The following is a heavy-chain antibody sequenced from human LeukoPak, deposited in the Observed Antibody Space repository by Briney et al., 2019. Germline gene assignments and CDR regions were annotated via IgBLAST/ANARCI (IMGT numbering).Heavy chain of an antibody. CDR1: GGSISSYY. V-gene: IGHV4-59*12. Sequence: SETLSLTCTVSGGSISSYYWSWIRQPPGKGLEWIGYIYYSGSTNYNPSLKSRVTISVDTSKNQFSLKLSSVTAADTAVYYCARERRLLWFGELSAYFDYWGQGTLVTVSS. CDR3: ARERRLLWFGELSAYFDY. CDR2: IYYSGST. D-gene: IGHD3-10*01. J-gene: IGHJ4*02.